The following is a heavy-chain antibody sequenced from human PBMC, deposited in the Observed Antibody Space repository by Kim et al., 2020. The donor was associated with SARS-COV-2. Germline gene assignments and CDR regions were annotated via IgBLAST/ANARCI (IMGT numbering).Heavy chain of an antibody. CDR1: GFTFSSYG. CDR2: ISDSVDST. CDR3: AKAPTAYQLPQYYYYYM. D-gene: IGHD2-2*01. V-gene: IGHV3-23*01. Sequence: GGSLRLSCAASGFTFSSYGMTWVRQAPGKGLDWVSAISDSVDSTYYADSVRGRFTISRDNSKNTLYLQMNSLRAEDTAVYYCAKAPTAYQLPQYYYYYM. J-gene: IGHJ6*03.